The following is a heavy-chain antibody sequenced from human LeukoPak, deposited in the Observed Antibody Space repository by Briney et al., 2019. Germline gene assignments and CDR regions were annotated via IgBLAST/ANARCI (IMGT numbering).Heavy chain of an antibody. Sequence: SVKVSCKASGGTFIHYSISWVRQAPGQGLEWMGGIIPVFGTTNYAQKFQGRVTITTDESTSTAYLELSSLRSEDTAVYYCARVLRGISSWDYYGMDVWGQGTTVTVSS. J-gene: IGHJ6*02. CDR1: GGTFIHYS. D-gene: IGHD6-13*01. V-gene: IGHV1-69*05. CDR3: ARVLRGISSWDYYGMDV. CDR2: IIPVFGTT.